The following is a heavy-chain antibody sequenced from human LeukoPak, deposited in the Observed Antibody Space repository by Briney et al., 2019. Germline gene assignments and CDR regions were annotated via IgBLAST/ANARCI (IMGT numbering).Heavy chain of an antibody. CDR3: AKDSPPDY. J-gene: IGHJ4*02. V-gene: IGHV3-66*01. Sequence: GGSLRLSCAASEFSVGSNYMTWVSQAPGKGLEWVSLIYSGGSTYYADSVKGRFTISRDNAKNSLYLQMNSLRAEDTAVYYCAKDSPPDYWGQGTLVTVSS. CDR2: IYSGGST. CDR1: EFSVGSNY. D-gene: IGHD1-14*01.